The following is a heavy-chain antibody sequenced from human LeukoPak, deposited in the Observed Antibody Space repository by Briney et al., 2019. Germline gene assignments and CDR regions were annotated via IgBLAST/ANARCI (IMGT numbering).Heavy chain of an antibody. D-gene: IGHD3-22*01. V-gene: IGHV3-23*01. CDR3: AKDTAIVPSAPYGMDV. CDR2: IGVIGGNT. CDR1: GVTFKKHA. J-gene: IGHJ6*02. Sequence: PGGSLRLSCAASGVTFKKHAMSWVRQAPGKGLEWVSTIGVIGGNTYYADSVKGRFTISRDDFRNILFLQMSSLRAEDTAIYYCAKDTAIVPSAPYGMDVWGQGTTVTVSS.